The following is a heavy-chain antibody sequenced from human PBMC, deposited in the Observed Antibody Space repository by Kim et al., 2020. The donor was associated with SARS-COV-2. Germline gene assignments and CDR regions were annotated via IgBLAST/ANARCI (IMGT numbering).Heavy chain of an antibody. V-gene: IGHV3-23*01. Sequence: ADSVNGRVTISRENPTNTLYLQMTSLRAEDTAVYYCAAPSKAAAGYYGMDGWGQGTTVTVSS. D-gene: IGHD6-13*01. J-gene: IGHJ6*02. CDR3: AAPSKAAAGYYGMDG.